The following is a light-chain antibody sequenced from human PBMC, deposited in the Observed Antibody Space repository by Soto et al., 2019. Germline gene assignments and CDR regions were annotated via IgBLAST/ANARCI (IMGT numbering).Light chain of an antibody. CDR2: WAS. CDR1: QSVLYSSNNKNY. J-gene: IGKJ1*01. CDR3: QQYYSTPQT. Sequence: DIVMTQSPDSLAVSLGERATINCKSSQSVLYSSNNKNYLAWYQQKPGQPPKLLIYWASTRESGVPDRFSGSGSGTDFNLTISSLQAEDVAVYYCQQYYSTPQTFGQGTKVDIK. V-gene: IGKV4-1*01.